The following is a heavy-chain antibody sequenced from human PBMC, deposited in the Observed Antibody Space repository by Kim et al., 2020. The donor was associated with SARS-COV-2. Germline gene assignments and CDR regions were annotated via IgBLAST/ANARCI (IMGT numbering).Heavy chain of an antibody. Sequence: GGSLRLSCAAAGFTFRNYALHWVRQAPGKGPELVSVISYDGTNKYSADSVRGRYTISRDNSKDTLYLHMNSMRIDDTGLYYFATDLAEWLASRYFYGMDVWGQGTTVTVSS. CDR1: GFTFRNYA. J-gene: IGHJ6*02. CDR3: ATDLAEWLASRYFYGMDV. CDR2: ISYDGTNK. D-gene: IGHD6-19*01. V-gene: IGHV3-30-3*01.